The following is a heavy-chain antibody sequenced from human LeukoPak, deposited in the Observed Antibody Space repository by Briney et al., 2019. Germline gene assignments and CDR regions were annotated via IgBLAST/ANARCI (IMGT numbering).Heavy chain of an antibody. CDR3: ARDYSNRFDY. J-gene: IGHJ4*02. V-gene: IGHV3-7*01. CDR1: GFTFSSYW. Sequence: PVGSLRLSCAASGFTFSSYWMTWVRGAPGKGLEWVANIKQDGSEKYYVDSVKGRFTISRDNAKHSLYLQMNSLRAEDTAVYYCARDYSNRFDYWGQGTLVTVSS. CDR2: IKQDGSEK. D-gene: IGHD4-11*01.